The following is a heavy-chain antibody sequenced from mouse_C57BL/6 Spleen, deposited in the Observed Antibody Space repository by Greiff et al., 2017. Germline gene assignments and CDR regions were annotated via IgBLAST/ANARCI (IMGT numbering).Heavy chain of an antibody. V-gene: IGHV1-22*01. D-gene: IGHD1-1*01. CDR1: GYTFTDYN. Sequence: VQLQQSGPELVKPGASVKMSCKASGYTFTDYNMHWVKQSHGKSLEWIGYINPNNGGTSYNQKFKGKATLTVNTSSSTAYMELRSLTSEDSAVYYCASPLYYGSSPWYFDVWGTGTTVTVSS. CDR2: INPNNGGT. J-gene: IGHJ1*03. CDR3: ASPLYYGSSPWYFDV.